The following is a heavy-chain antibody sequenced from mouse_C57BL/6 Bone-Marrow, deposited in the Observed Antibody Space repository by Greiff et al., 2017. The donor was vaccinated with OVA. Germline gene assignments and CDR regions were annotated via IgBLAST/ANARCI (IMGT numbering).Heavy chain of an antibody. CDR2: IYPGSGST. Sequence: VQLQQPGAELVKPGASVKMSCKASGYAFTSYWITWVKQRPGQGLEWIGDIYPGSGSTNYNEKFKSKATLTVDTSSGTAYMQLSSLTSEDSAVYYCAITTVVATVDYWGQGTTLTVSS. CDR1: GYAFTSYW. CDR3: AITTVVATVDY. J-gene: IGHJ2*01. V-gene: IGHV1-55*01. D-gene: IGHD1-1*01.